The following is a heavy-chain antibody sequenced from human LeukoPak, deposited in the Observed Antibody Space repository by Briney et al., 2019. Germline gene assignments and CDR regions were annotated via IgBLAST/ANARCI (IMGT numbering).Heavy chain of an antibody. Sequence: SVKVSCKASGGTFRTYSVTWVRQAPGQGLEWTGGIIPIFGTPNYAQKFQGRVKVTTDDATGTAYMELSSLMSEDTAIYYCARVDRYHFYLDVWGKGTPVTVSS. CDR3: ARVDRYHFYLDV. CDR1: GGTFRTYS. J-gene: IGHJ6*03. CDR2: IIPIFGTP. V-gene: IGHV1-69*05.